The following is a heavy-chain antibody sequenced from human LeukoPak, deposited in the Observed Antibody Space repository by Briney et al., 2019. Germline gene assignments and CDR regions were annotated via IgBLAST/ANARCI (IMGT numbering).Heavy chain of an antibody. Sequence: GGSLRLSCTASGFTLGSYDMLWVRQIPGQGLEWVAAVSSGFHAFFADSVQGRFTVSREDARNSLYLQMNSLRAGDTAVYYCVREARGYHYTYFDYWGQGTLVTVSS. V-gene: IGHV3-13*01. CDR2: VSSGFHA. D-gene: IGHD5-18*01. CDR3: VREARGYHYTYFDY. J-gene: IGHJ4*02. CDR1: GFTLGSYD.